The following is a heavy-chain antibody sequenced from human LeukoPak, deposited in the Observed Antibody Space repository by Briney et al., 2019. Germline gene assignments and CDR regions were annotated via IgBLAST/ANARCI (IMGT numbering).Heavy chain of an antibody. CDR1: GYTFTGYY. V-gene: IGHV1-2*06. D-gene: IGHD3-9*01. J-gene: IGHJ5*02. CDR2: INPNSGGT. CDR3: ARDRALVRYSDWLQP. Sequence: ASVKVSCKASGYTFTGYYMHWVRQAPGQGLEWMGRINPNSGGTNYAQKFQGRVTMTRDTSISTAYMELSRLRSDDTAVYYCARDRALVRYSDWLQPWGQGTLVTVSS.